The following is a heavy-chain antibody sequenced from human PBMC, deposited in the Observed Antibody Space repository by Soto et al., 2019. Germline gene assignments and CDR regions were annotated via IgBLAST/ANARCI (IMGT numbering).Heavy chain of an antibody. CDR3: TRPFYYGDSDY. CDR2: IRSRANSYAT. J-gene: IGHJ4*02. V-gene: IGHV3-73*01. Sequence: GGSLRLSCAASGFTFSGSAMHWVRQASGKGLEWVGRIRSRANSYATAYAASVKGRFTISRDDSKNTAYLQMNSLKTEDTAVYYCTRPFYYGDSDYWGQGTLVTVSS. D-gene: IGHD4-17*01. CDR1: GFTFSGSA.